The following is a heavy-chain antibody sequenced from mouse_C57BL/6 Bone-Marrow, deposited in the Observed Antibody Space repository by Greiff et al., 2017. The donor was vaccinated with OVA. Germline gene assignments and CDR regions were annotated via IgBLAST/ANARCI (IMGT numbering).Heavy chain of an antibody. D-gene: IGHD1-1*01. Sequence: VQLQQPGAELVMPGASVKLSCKASGYTFTSYWMHWVKQRPGQGLEWIGEIDPSGSYTNYNQKFKGKSTLTVDKSSSTAYMQLSSLTSEDSAVYDCARADYGGSSAKGYWGQGTSVTVSS. V-gene: IGHV1-69*01. J-gene: IGHJ4*01. CDR3: ARADYGGSSAKGY. CDR2: IDPSGSYT. CDR1: GYTFTSYW.